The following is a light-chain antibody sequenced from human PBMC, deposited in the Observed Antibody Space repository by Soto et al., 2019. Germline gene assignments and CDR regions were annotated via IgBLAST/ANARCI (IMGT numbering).Light chain of an antibody. CDR3: ASYRSGPLYV. J-gene: IGLJ1*01. CDR1: SADVSTSNF. V-gene: IGLV2-14*03. CDR2: DFT. Sequence: QSALTQPASVSGSPGQSITISCTGISADVSTSNFVSWYQHHPGKGPRLILYDFTHRPSGISDRFSGSKSGGTASLTISGLRAEDEADYYCASYRSGPLYVFGAGTKVTVL.